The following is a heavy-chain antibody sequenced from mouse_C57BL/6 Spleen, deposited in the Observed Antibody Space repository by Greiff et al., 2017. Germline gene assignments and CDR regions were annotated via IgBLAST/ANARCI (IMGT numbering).Heavy chain of an antibody. Sequence: ELQGVESGGGLVKPGGSLKLSCAASGFTFSDYGMHWVRQAPEKGLEWVANFSRGSRTIYYADTVKGRFTISGDNAKNTLFLLMTSLWSEDTAMYYCARMGDGDYWGQGTTLTVSS. CDR3: ARMGDGDY. D-gene: IGHD2-3*01. J-gene: IGHJ2*01. V-gene: IGHV5-17*01. CDR1: GFTFSDYG. CDR2: FSRGSRTI.